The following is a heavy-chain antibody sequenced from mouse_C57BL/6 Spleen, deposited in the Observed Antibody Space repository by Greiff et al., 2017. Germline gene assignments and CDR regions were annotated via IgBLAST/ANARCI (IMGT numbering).Heavy chain of an antibody. CDR1: GYTFTSYW. J-gene: IGHJ1*03. V-gene: IGHV1-69*01. CDR3: ARWGGNYGYFDV. CDR2: IDPSDSYT. D-gene: IGHD2-1*01. Sequence: QVQLKQPGAELVMPGASVKLSCKASGYTFTSYWMHWVKQRPGQGLEWIGEIDPSDSYTNYNQKFKGKSTLTVDKSSSTAYMQLSSLTSEDSAVYYCARWGGNYGYFDVWGTGTTVTVSS.